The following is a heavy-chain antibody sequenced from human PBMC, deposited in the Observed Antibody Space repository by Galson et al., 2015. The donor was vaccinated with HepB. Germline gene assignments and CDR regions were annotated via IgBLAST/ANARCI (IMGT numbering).Heavy chain of an antibody. CDR1: GGTFSSYT. V-gene: IGHV1-69*02. J-gene: IGHJ3*02. Sequence: SVKVSCKASGGTFSSYTISWVRQAPGQGLEWMGRIIPILGIANYAQKFQGRVTITADKSTSTAYMELSSLRSEDTAVYYCMSGVREDAAFDIWGQGTMVTVSS. CDR2: IIPILGIA. D-gene: IGHD1-26*01. CDR3: MSGVREDAAFDI.